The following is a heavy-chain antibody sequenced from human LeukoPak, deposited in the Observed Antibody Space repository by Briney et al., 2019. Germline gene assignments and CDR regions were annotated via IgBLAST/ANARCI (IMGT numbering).Heavy chain of an antibody. CDR3: ARDQFPVLRYFDWSPAFDI. CDR1: GYTFTGYY. D-gene: IGHD3-9*01. CDR2: INPNSGGT. Sequence: ASVKVSCKASGYTFTGYYMHWVRQAPGQGLEWMGWINPNSGGTNYAQKFQGRVTMTRDTSISTAYMELSRLRSDDTAVYYCARDQFPVLRYFDWSPAFDIWGQGTMVTVSS. J-gene: IGHJ3*02. V-gene: IGHV1-2*02.